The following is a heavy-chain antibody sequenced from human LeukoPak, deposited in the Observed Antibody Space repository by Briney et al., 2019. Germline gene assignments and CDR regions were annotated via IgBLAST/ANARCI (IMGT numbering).Heavy chain of an antibody. CDR1: GFTFDDHA. D-gene: IGHD6-6*01. CDR3: AKDRRMEYTSSSGNWFDP. J-gene: IGHJ5*02. CDR2: ISWNSGSI. Sequence: GGSLRLSCAASGFTFDDHAMHWVRQAPGKGLEWVSGISWNSGSIGYADSVKGRFTISRDNAKNSLYLQMNSLRAEDTALYYCAKDRRMEYTSSSGNWFDPWGQGTPVTVSS. V-gene: IGHV3-9*01.